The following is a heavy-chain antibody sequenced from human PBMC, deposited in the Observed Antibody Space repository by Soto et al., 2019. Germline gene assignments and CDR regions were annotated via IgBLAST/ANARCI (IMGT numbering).Heavy chain of an antibody. CDR2: IYSGGST. D-gene: IGHD6-19*01. J-gene: IGHJ4*02. CDR3: ARGVVSWQWLGY. CDR1: GFTVSSNY. Sequence: EVQLVESGGGLAQPGVSLRLSCAASGFTVSSNYMSWVRQAPGKGLEWVSVIYSGGSTYYADSVKGRFTISRDNSNNTLYLQMNSLRAEDTAVYYCARGVVSWQWLGYWGQGTLVTVSS. V-gene: IGHV3-66*01.